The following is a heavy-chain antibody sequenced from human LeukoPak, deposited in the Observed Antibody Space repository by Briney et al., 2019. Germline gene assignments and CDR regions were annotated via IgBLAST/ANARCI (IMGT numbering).Heavy chain of an antibody. V-gene: IGHV3-74*01. D-gene: IGHD1-26*01. CDR3: AKDLLDSGSSIDY. CDR2: INTDGSST. J-gene: IGHJ4*02. CDR1: GFTLSNYW. Sequence: PGGSLRLSCSASGFTLSNYWIHWVRQAPGKGLVWVSRINTDGSSTNYADSVRGRFTVSRDNAKNTLYLQMNSLRAEDTAVYYCAKDLLDSGSSIDYWGQGTLVTVSS.